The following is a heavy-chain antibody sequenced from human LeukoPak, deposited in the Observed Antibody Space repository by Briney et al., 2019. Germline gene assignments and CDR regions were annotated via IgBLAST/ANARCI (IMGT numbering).Heavy chain of an antibody. D-gene: IGHD1-26*01. V-gene: IGHV3-30-3*01. J-gene: IGHJ4*02. Sequence: PGGSLRLSCAASGFTFSSYTMRWVRQAPGKGLEWVAIISCDGSNNYNEDVVKGLTTFCSDYSKNTLFLKMNSLREEDTALYYFASTSGSSLDCWGQGALVTVSS. CDR1: GFTFSSYT. CDR3: ASTSGSSLDC. CDR2: ISCDGSNN.